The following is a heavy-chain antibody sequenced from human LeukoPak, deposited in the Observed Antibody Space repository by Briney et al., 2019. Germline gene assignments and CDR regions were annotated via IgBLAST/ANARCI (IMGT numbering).Heavy chain of an antibody. D-gene: IGHD6-19*01. Sequence: SETLSLTCAVYGGSFSGYYWSWIRQPPGKGLEWIGEINHSGSTNYNPSLKSRVTISVDTSKNQFSLKLSSVTAADTAVYYCARAKQWLDDSGFDYWGQGTLVTVSS. V-gene: IGHV4-34*01. CDR1: GGSFSGYY. CDR3: ARAKQWLDDSGFDY. J-gene: IGHJ4*02. CDR2: INHSGST.